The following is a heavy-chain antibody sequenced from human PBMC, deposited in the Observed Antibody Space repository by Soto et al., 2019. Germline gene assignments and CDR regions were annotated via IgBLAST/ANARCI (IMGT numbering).Heavy chain of an antibody. D-gene: IGHD3-16*01. J-gene: IGHJ4*02. V-gene: IGHV3-15*01. Sequence: EVQLVESGGGLVKPGGSLRLSCAASGFTFSNAGMTWVRQAPGKGLEWVGGIKTKTDGGTADYGAPVKGRFTISRDDSKNTLYLQMSSLKTEDTAVYYCTSTLGYWGQGTLVTVSS. CDR3: TSTLGY. CDR1: GFTFSNAG. CDR2: IKTKTDGGTA.